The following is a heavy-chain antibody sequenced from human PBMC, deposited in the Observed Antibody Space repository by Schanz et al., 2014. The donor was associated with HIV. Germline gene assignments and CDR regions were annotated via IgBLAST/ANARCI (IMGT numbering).Heavy chain of an antibody. CDR1: GGTFTSYA. CDR3: ATLYYYDSSGYLNYYDY. D-gene: IGHD3-22*01. V-gene: IGHV1-69*06. Sequence: QLQLVQSAAEVRKPGSSVKVSCKASGGTFTSYAISWVRQAPGQGLEWMGGIIPIFGTPNYAQMFQGRVTITADKSTTTSYMELSSLTSEDTAVYYCATLYYYDSSGYLNYYDYWGQGTLVTVSS. CDR2: IIPIFGTP. J-gene: IGHJ4*02.